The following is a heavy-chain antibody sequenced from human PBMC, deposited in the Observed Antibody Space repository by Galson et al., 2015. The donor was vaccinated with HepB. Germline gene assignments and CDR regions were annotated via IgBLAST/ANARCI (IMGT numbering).Heavy chain of an antibody. Sequence: TLSLTCTVSGGSISSGSYYWSWIRQPAGKGLEWIGRFYTSGSTNYNPSLKSRVTMSVDTSKRQFSLKLSSVTAADTAIYYCARELVASVTIFGVATYSDYWGQGTLVTVSS. D-gene: IGHD3-3*01. CDR3: ARELVASVTIFGVATYSDY. CDR2: FYTSGST. CDR1: GGSISSGSYY. V-gene: IGHV4-61*02. J-gene: IGHJ4*02.